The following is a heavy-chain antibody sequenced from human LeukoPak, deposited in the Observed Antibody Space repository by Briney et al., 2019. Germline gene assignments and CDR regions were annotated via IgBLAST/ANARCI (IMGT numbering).Heavy chain of an antibody. V-gene: IGHV3-23*01. CDR3: TKGGRSSGWAPDY. Sequence: GGSLRLSCAASGFTFSSYAMSWVRQAPGKGLKWVSAISGSGDSTYYADSVKGRFTISRDNSKNTLYLQMNSLRAEDTAVYYCTKGGRSSGWAPDYWGQGTLVTVSS. D-gene: IGHD6-19*01. CDR1: GFTFSSYA. J-gene: IGHJ4*02. CDR2: ISGSGDST.